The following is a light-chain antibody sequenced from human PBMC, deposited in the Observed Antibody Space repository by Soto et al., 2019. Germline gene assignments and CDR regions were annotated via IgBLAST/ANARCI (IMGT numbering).Light chain of an antibody. CDR3: QQHTQWPIT. J-gene: IGKJ5*01. CDR1: QSVSSSY. V-gene: IGKV3-20*01. CDR2: GIS. Sequence: EIVLTQSPGTLSLSPGERATLSCRASQSVSSSYLAWYQQKPGQAPRLLIYGISTRATGIPDRFSASGSGTEFTLTISSLQPEDFAIYYCQQHTQWPITFGQGTRLEIK.